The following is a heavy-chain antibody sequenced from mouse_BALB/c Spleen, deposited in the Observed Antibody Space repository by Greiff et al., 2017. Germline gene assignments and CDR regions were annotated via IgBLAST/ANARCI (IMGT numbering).Heavy chain of an antibody. V-gene: IGHV1-80*01. CDR1: GYAFSSYW. CDR3: AKEDGYYLFDY. D-gene: IGHD2-3*01. J-gene: IGHJ2*01. CDR2: IYPGDGDT. Sequence: QVQLQQSGAELVRPGSSVKISCKASGYAFSSYWMNWVKQRPGQGLEWIGQIYPGDGDTNYNGKFKGKATLTADKSSSTAYMQLSSLTSEDSAVYFCAKEDGYYLFDYWGQGTTLTVSS.